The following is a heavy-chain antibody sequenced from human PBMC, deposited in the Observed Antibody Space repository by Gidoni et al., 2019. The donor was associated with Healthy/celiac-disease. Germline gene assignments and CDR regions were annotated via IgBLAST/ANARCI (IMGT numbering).Heavy chain of an antibody. V-gene: IGHV3-48*03. CDR3: ARDPHDSGWYLWAFDY. Sequence: EVQLVESGGGLVQPGGSLRLSCSASGFTFSSYEMNWVRQAPGKGLEWVSYISSSGSTIYYADSVKGRFTISRDNAKNSLYLQMNSLRAEDTAVYYCARDPHDSGWYLWAFDYWGQGTLVTVSS. J-gene: IGHJ4*02. D-gene: IGHD6-19*01. CDR1: GFTFSSYE. CDR2: ISSSGSTI.